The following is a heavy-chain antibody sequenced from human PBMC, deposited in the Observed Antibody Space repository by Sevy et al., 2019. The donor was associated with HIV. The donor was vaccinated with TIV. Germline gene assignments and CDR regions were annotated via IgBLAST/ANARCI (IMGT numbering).Heavy chain of an antibody. Sequence: GGSLRLSCAASGFTFSKYSMSWVRQPPGKGLEWVSTLSFGCGEINYADSVKGRFTISRDNSKCSVYLQMNNLRTEDTAVYYCAREGCTKPHDYWGQGTLVTVSS. CDR3: AREGCTKPHDY. D-gene: IGHD2-8*01. J-gene: IGHJ4*02. CDR1: GFTFSKYS. CDR2: LSFGCGEI. V-gene: IGHV3-23*01.